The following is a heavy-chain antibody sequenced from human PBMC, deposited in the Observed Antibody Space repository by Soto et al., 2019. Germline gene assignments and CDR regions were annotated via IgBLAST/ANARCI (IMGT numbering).Heavy chain of an antibody. V-gene: IGHV3-11*06. CDR2: ISDSSSNT. CDR3: AKGEGYKWNYEFDP. Sequence: PGWSLRLSCASSVFTFIDYYMSWIRQAPGKGLEWVSYISDSSSNTNYGDSVKGRFTISRDNAKNLLYLQMNSLRAEDTAVYYCAKGEGYKWNYEFDPWGQGTLVTVSS. D-gene: IGHD1-7*01. CDR1: VFTFIDYY. J-gene: IGHJ5*02.